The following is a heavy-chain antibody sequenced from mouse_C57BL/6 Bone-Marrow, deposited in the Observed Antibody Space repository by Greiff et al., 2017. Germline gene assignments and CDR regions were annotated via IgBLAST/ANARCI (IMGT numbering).Heavy chain of an antibody. J-gene: IGHJ2*01. CDR2: IHPNSGST. CDR3: ARESDYYGSSYGY. V-gene: IGHV1-64*01. Sequence: QVQLQQPGAELVKPGASVKLSCKASGYTFTSYWMHWVKQRPGQGLEWIGMIHPNSGSTNYNEKFKSKATLTVDKSSSTAYMQLSSLTSEDSAVYYCARESDYYGSSYGYWGQGTTLTVSS. CDR1: GYTFTSYW. D-gene: IGHD1-1*01.